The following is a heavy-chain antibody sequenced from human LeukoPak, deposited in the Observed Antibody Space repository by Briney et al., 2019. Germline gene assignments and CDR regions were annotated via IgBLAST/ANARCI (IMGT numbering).Heavy chain of an antibody. Sequence: GGSLRLSCAASGFTFSSYAMSWVRQAPGKGLEWVSYISSSGSTIYYADSVKGRFTISRDNAKNSLYLQMNSLRAEDTAVYYCARSEDTAFDAFDIWGQGTMVTVSS. CDR1: GFTFSSYA. J-gene: IGHJ3*02. D-gene: IGHD5-18*01. CDR3: ARSEDTAFDAFDI. V-gene: IGHV3-48*04. CDR2: ISSSGSTI.